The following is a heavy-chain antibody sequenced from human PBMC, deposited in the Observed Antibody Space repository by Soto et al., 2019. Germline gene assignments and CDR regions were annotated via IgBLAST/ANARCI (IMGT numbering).Heavy chain of an antibody. CDR2: ISGSGGST. J-gene: IGHJ3*02. CDR3: AKEHYDSSGPLAFDI. D-gene: IGHD3-22*01. V-gene: IGHV3-23*01. CDR1: VFTFISYA. Sequence: GGSLRLSCASSVFTFISYAMSWVRQAPGKGLEWVSAISGSGGSTYYADSVKGRFTISRDNSKDTLYLQMNSLRAEDTAVYYCAKEHYDSSGPLAFDIWGQGTMVTVSS.